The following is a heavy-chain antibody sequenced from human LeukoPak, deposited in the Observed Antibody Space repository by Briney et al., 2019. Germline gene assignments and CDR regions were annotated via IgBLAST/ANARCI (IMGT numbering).Heavy chain of an antibody. CDR2: IDNGGTDT. J-gene: IGHJ6*03. CDR1: GFSLSRYW. CDR3: TRGGFDHNMDV. Sequence: GGSLRLSCAASGFSLSRYWMHWVRQAPGTGLVWVSYIDNGGTDTNYAGSMRGRFTVSRDNAKNTLYQQMNGLRAEDTAVYYCTRGGFDHNMDVWGKGTTVT. V-gene: IGHV3-74*01. D-gene: IGHD3-9*01.